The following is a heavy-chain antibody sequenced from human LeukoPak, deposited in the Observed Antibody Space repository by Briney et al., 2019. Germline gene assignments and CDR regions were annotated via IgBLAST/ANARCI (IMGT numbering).Heavy chain of an antibody. D-gene: IGHD2-2*01. Sequence: GASVKVSCKASGYTFTGYYMHWVRQAPGQGLEWMGWINLNSGGTNYAQKFQGRVTMTRDTSISTAYMELSRLRSDDTAVYYCARDSGYQLLRALDYWGQGTLVTVSS. CDR3: ARDSGYQLLRALDY. J-gene: IGHJ4*02. V-gene: IGHV1-2*02. CDR1: GYTFTGYY. CDR2: INLNSGGT.